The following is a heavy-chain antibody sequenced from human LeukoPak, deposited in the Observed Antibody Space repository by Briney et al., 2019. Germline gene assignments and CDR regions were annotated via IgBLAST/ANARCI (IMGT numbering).Heavy chain of an antibody. CDR3: ARVSRAGVAATLRVKVSWFDP. Sequence: GASVKVSCKASGYTFTGYYMHWVRQAPGQGLEWMGWINPNSGGTNYAQKFQGRVTMTRDTSISTAYMELSRLRSDDTAVYYCARVSRAGVAATLRVKVSWFDPWGQGTLVTVSS. D-gene: IGHD2-15*01. CDR1: GYTFTGYY. J-gene: IGHJ5*02. V-gene: IGHV1-2*02. CDR2: INPNSGGT.